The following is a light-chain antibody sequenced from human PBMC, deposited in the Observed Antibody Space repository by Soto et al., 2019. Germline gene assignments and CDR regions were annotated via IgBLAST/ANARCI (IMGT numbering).Light chain of an antibody. J-gene: IGKJ4*01. CDR1: QGIHNY. Sequence: DIQMTQSPSSLSASVGDRVTITCRASQGIHNYLAWYQQKPGKVPQVLIYSASTLHSGVPSRFSGSGSGPDFSLTIRTVQPKDAATYNGQICDSAHALTLGGGPKLET. V-gene: IGKV1-27*01. CDR3: QICDSAHALT. CDR2: SAS.